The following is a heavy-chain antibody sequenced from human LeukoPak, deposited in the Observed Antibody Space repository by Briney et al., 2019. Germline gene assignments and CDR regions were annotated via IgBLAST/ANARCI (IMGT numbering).Heavy chain of an antibody. CDR2: IIPMFDTA. V-gene: IGHV1-69*06. CDR1: GGTFSSYA. CDR3: ARDLRGYSYGYGRDGYYYYMDV. D-gene: IGHD5-18*01. Sequence: ASVKVSCKASGGTFSSYAISWVRQAPGQGLEWMGGIIPMFDTANYAQKFQDRVTITADKYTNTAYMELSSLRSDDTAVYYCARDLRGYSYGYGRDGYYYYMDVWGKGTTVTVSS. J-gene: IGHJ6*03.